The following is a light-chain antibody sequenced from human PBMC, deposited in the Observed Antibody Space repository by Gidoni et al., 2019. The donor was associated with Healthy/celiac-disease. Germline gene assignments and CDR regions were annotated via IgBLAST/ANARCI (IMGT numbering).Light chain of an antibody. J-gene: IGLJ3*02. CDR3: AAWDASLSGLWV. V-gene: IGLV1-47*01. CDR2: RNN. Sequence: QAVRTQPPSAAGTPGQRVTISCSGSSSNIGSNYVYWYQQLPGTAPKLLIYRNNQRPSGVPDRFSGSKSGSSASLAIRGLRSEDEAVYYCAAWDASLSGLWVFGGGTKLTVL. CDR1: SSNIGSNY.